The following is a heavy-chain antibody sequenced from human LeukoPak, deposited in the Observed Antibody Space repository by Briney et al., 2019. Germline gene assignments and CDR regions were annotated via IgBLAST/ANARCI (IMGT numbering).Heavy chain of an antibody. D-gene: IGHD5-24*01. Sequence: GESLKISCKGSGYSFTSYWIGWVRQMPGKGLEWMGIIYPGGSDTRYSPSFQGQVTISADKSISTAYLQWSSLKASDTAMYYCARHQDGYNYRSPLDSWGQGTLVTVSS. CDR3: ARHQDGYNYRSPLDS. CDR1: GYSFTSYW. V-gene: IGHV5-51*01. CDR2: IYPGGSDT. J-gene: IGHJ4*02.